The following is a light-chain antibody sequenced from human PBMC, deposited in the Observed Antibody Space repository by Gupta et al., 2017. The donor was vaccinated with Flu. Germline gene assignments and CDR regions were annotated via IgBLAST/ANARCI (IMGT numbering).Light chain of an antibody. J-gene: IGKJ1*01. V-gene: IGKV2-28*01. CDR2: LGS. CDR1: QSLLHSNGYNY. Sequence: DIVMTQSPLSLPVTPGEPASISCRSSQSLLHSNGYNYLDWYLQKPGQSPQPLIYLGSIRASGVPDRFSGSGSGTDFTLKINRVEAEDVGVYYCMQALQTPWTFGQGTKVEIK. CDR3: MQALQTPWT.